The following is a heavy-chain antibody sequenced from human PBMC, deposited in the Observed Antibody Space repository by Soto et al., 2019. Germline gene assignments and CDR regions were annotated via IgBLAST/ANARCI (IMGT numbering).Heavy chain of an antibody. CDR3: ARDCSSTSCYTNYYGMDV. CDR2: ISSSSSYI. J-gene: IGHJ6*02. D-gene: IGHD2-2*02. Sequence: EVQLVESGGGLVKPGGSLRLSCAASGLTFSSYSMNWVRQAPGKGLEWVSSISSSSSYIYYADSVKGRFTISRDNAKNSLYLQMNSLRAEDTAVYYCARDCSSTSCYTNYYGMDVWGQGTTVTVSS. CDR1: GLTFSSYS. V-gene: IGHV3-21*01.